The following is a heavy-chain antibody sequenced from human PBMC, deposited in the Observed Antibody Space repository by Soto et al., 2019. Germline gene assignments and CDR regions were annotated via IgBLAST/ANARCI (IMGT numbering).Heavy chain of an antibody. CDR1: GFTFSGYG. J-gene: IGHJ4*02. CDR2: IRYDGSNT. Sequence: QVQLVESGGGVVQPGRSLRLSCAASGFTFSGYGMHWVRQAPGKGLEWVAVIRYDGSNTYYEDSVKGRFTISRDNPKNTLYPQMNSLRAEDTAVYYCARDGVGATTYFGYFDYWGQGTLVTVSS. CDR3: ARDGVGATTYFGYFDY. V-gene: IGHV3-33*01. D-gene: IGHD1-26*01.